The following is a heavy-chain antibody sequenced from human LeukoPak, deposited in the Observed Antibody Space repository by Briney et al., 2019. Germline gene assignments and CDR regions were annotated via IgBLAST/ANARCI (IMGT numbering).Heavy chain of an antibody. D-gene: IGHD5-18*01. CDR3: ARGARGYNYGYDELDY. V-gene: IGHV3-48*03. J-gene: IGHJ4*02. CDR1: GFTFSSYE. Sequence: PGGSLRLSCAASGFTFSSYEMNWVRQAPGKGLEWVSYISSSGSTIYYADSVKGRFTISRDNSKSTLYLQMNSLRAEDTAVYYCARGARGYNYGYDELDYWGQGTLVTVSS. CDR2: ISSSGSTI.